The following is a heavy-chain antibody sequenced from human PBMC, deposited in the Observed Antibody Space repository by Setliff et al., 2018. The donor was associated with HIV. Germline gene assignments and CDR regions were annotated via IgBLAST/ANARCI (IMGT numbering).Heavy chain of an antibody. Sequence: ASVKVSCKASGYTFTGYGISWVRQAPGQGLEWMGWISTYSDETSYSQNLQGRLTITRDTSASTAYMELSSLRSEDTAVYYCARSLAGLLWFGELLSTLEYYYGMDVWGQGTTVTVSS. D-gene: IGHD3-10*01. CDR2: ISTYSDET. CDR3: ARSLAGLLWFGELLSTLEYYYGMDV. J-gene: IGHJ6*02. V-gene: IGHV1-18*01. CDR1: GYTFTGYG.